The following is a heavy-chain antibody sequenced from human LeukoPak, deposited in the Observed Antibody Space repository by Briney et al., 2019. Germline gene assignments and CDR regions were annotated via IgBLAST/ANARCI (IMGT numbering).Heavy chain of an antibody. D-gene: IGHD2-15*01. CDR2: ISGSGGST. J-gene: IGHJ3*02. V-gene: IGHV3-23*01. CDR1: GFTFSSYA. Sequence: PGGSLRLSCAASGFTFSSYAMSWVRQAPGKGLEWVSAISGSGGSTYYADSVKGRFTISRDNTKNTLYLQMSSLGAEDTAVYYCAKDRRLAWSPAFDIWGRGTMVTVSS. CDR3: AKDRRLAWSPAFDI.